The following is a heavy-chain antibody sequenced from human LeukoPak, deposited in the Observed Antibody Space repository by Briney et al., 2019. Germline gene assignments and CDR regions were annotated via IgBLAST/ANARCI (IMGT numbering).Heavy chain of an antibody. Sequence: SETLSLTCAVYGGSFSGYYWSWIRQPPGKGLGWIGEINHSGSTNYNPSLKSRVTISVDTSKNQFSLKLSPVTAADTAVYYCARDLHGVDYWGQGTLVTVSS. CDR3: ARDLHGVDY. CDR2: INHSGST. J-gene: IGHJ4*02. CDR1: GGSFSGYY. D-gene: IGHD3-16*01. V-gene: IGHV4-34*01.